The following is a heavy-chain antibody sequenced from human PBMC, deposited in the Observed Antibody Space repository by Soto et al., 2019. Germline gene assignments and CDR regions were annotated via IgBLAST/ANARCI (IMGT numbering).Heavy chain of an antibody. CDR2: IYYSGST. V-gene: IGHV4-31*03. D-gene: IGHD2-2*02. CDR3: ARVRCSSTSCYTGSWFDP. CDR1: GGSISSGGYY. J-gene: IGHJ5*02. Sequence: SETLSLTCTVSGGSISSGGYYWGWIRQHPGKGLEWIGYIYYSGSTYYNPSLKSRVTISVDTSKNQFSLKLSSVTAADTAVYYCARVRCSSTSCYTGSWFDPWGQGTLVTVSS.